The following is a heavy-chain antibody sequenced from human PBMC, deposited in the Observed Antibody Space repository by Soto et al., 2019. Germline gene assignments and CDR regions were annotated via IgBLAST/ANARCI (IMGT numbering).Heavy chain of an antibody. CDR2: IIPILGIA. D-gene: IGHD2-21*01. CDR3: VSIEACGGDCYFDY. CDR1: GGTFSSYT. J-gene: IGHJ4*02. Sequence: GASVKVSCKASGGTFSSYTISWVRQAPGQGLEWMGRIIPILGIANYAQKFQGRVTITADKSTSTAYMELSSLRSEDTAVYYCVSIEACGGDCYFDYWGQGTLVTVSS. V-gene: IGHV1-69*02.